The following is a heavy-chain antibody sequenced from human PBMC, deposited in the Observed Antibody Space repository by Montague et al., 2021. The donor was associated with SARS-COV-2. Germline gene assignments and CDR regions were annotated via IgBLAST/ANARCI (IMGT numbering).Heavy chain of an antibody. CDR2: INHSGST. V-gene: IGHV4-34*01. CDR3: TREGYQVLWSDYYYGMDV. J-gene: IGHJ6*02. CDR1: DGSFSGYY. D-gene: IGHD2-2*01. Sequence: SETLSLTCAVYDGSFSGYYWSWIRQPPGKGLEWIGEINHSGSTNYNPSLKGRVTISVDTSKNQFSLKLSSVTAADTAVYCCTREGYQVLWSDYYYGMDVWGQGTTVTVSS.